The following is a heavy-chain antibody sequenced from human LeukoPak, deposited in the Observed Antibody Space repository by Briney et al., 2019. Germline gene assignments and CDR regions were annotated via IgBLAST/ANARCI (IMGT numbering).Heavy chain of an antibody. CDR2: IKHDGSEK. J-gene: IGHJ6*02. V-gene: IGHV3-7*04. CDR3: ARDYFYPMDV. Sequence: GGSLRLSCEASGFTFRIYWMSWVRQAPGKGLEWVANIKHDGSEKYYVDSVKGRFTISRDNAENSLYLQMNSLRAEDTAVYYCARDYFYPMDVWGQGTTVTVSS. CDR1: GFTFRIYW.